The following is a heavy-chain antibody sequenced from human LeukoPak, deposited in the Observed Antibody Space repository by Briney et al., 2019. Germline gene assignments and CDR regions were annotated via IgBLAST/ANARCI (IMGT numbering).Heavy chain of an antibody. J-gene: IGHJ4*02. D-gene: IGHD1-26*01. Sequence: ASVKVSCKASGYTFTDYYMHWVRQAPGQGLEWMGWINPHSGGPDHAQKFQGRVTMTRDTSISTAYMELSRLRSADTAVYYCARDMDSGPDFFDYWGLGTLVTVSS. CDR1: GYTFTDYY. CDR2: INPHSGGP. V-gene: IGHV1-2*02. CDR3: ARDMDSGPDFFDY.